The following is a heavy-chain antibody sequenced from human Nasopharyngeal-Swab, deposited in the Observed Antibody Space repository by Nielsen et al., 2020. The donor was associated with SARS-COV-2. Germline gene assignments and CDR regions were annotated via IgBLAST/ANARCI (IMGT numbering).Heavy chain of an antibody. J-gene: IGHJ6*02. D-gene: IGHD5-18*01. V-gene: IGHV1-69*06. CDR3: ARGDTDYYYYGLDV. CDR1: GGTFSSYA. CDR2: IIPMFGTA. Sequence: SVKVSCKASGGTFSSYAISWVRQAPGQGLEWMGGIIPMFGTANYAQNFQGRVTITADKSTSTAYMDLSRLKSEDAAVYYCARGDTDYYYYGLDVWGQGTTVTVSS.